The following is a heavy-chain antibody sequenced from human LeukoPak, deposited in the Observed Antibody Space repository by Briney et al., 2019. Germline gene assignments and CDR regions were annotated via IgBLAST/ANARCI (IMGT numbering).Heavy chain of an antibody. CDR2: IPYDGSNK. Sequence: PGGSLRLSCAASGFTFSSYAMHWVRQAPGKGLEWVAVIPYDGSNKYYADSVKGRFTISRDNSKNTLYLQINSLRAEDTAVYYCAKDHLPGIVVADRDYWGQGTLVTVSS. D-gene: IGHD6-19*01. CDR1: GFTFSSYA. J-gene: IGHJ4*02. CDR3: AKDHLPGIVVADRDY. V-gene: IGHV3-30*04.